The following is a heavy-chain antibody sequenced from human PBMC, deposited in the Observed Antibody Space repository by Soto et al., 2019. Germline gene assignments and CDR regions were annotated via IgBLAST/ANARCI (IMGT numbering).Heavy chain of an antibody. CDR1: GFTFSSYA. CDR3: AKAISGYNAPLDH. D-gene: IGHD5-12*01. Sequence: EVQLLESGGGLVQPGGSLRLSCAASGFTFSSYAMNWVRQAPGKGLEWVSVISGSDSSTYYADSVKGRFTSSRDNSKTTLYVQMNSLRAEDTAVYYCAKAISGYNAPLDHWGQGTRVTVSS. J-gene: IGHJ4*02. CDR2: ISGSDSST. V-gene: IGHV3-23*01.